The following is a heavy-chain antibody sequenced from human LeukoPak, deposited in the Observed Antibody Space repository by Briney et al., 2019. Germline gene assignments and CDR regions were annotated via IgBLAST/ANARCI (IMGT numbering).Heavy chain of an antibody. CDR3: ARAGVLFGRDY. CDR2: IKQDGSEK. D-gene: IGHD2-15*01. CDR1: GFMFSSYW. V-gene: IGHV3-7*03. J-gene: IGHJ4*02. Sequence: GGSLRLSCAASGFMFSSYWMSWVRQAPGKGPEWVANIKQDGSEKSYVDSVKGRFTISRDNAKNSLYLQMNSLRAEDTAVYYCARAGVLFGRDYWGQGTLVTVSS.